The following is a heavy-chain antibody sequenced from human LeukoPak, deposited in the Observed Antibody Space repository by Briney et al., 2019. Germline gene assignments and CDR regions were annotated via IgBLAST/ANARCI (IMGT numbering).Heavy chain of an antibody. CDR3: ARDLKNEPAAPRGAFDI. CDR2: IYTSGST. Sequence: PSETLSLTCTVSGGSLSSGSYYWSWIRQPAGKGLEWIGRIYTSGSTNYNPSLKSRVTISVDTSKNQFSLKLSSVTAADTAVYYCARDLKNEPAAPRGAFDIWGQGTMVTVSS. J-gene: IGHJ3*02. CDR1: GGSLSSGSYY. D-gene: IGHD2-2*01. V-gene: IGHV4-61*02.